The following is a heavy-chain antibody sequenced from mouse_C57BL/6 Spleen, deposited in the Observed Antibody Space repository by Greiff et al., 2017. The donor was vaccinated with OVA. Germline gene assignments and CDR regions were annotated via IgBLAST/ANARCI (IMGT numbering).Heavy chain of an antibody. CDR2: IYPRSGNT. CDR1: GSTFTSYG. J-gene: IGHJ3*01. Sequence: VQLQESGAELARPGASVKLSCKASGSTFTSYGISWVKQRTGQGLEGIGEIYPRSGNTYYNEKFKGKATLTADKSSSTAYMELRSLTSEDSAVYFCARFRGNLDGFAYWGQGTLVTVSA. D-gene: IGHD3-3*01. CDR3: ARFRGNLDGFAY. V-gene: IGHV1-81*01.